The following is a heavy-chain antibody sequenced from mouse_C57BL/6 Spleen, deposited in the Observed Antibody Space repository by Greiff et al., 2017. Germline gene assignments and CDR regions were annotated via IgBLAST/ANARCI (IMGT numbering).Heavy chain of an antibody. CDR3: AGREFHYGSSPWFSY. D-gene: IGHD1-1*01. CDR1: GYTFTSYW. V-gene: IGHV1-50*01. CDR2: IDPSDSYT. Sequence: QVQLQQPGAELVKPGASVKLSCKASGYTFTSYWMQWVKQRPGQGLEWIGEIDPSDSYTNYNQKFKGKATLTVDTSSSTAYMQLSSLTSEDSAVYYCAGREFHYGSSPWFSYWGQGTLVTVSA. J-gene: IGHJ3*01.